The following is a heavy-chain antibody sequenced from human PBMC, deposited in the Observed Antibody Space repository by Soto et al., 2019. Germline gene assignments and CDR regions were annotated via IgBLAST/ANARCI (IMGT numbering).Heavy chain of an antibody. D-gene: IGHD6-13*01. CDR3: ASGASCWYPYFFDS. CDR2: IIPYYNTL. V-gene: IGHV1-69*01. CDR1: EGTFNSYA. J-gene: IGHJ4*02. Sequence: QAQVVQSGADVRKPGSSVKLSCKASEGTFNSYAIAWVRQAPGQGLEWMGGIIPYYNTLNYAQKFQDRVTITADDSTNTVYMELSSLRSDDTAVYFCASGASCWYPYFFDSWAQGTLVTVSS.